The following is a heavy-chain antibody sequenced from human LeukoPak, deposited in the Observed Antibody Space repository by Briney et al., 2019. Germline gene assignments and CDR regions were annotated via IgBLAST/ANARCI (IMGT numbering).Heavy chain of an antibody. Sequence: GESLKISCKGSGYTLTSFWIGWVRQMPGKGLEWMAGICPGGSDTTYSPSFQGQVTISADKSSSTAYLLLSSLKASDTAINYCVRGWWSFDYWGQGSLVTVSS. CDR1: GYTLTSFW. CDR3: VRGWWSFDY. V-gene: IGHV5-51*01. D-gene: IGHD3-16*01. J-gene: IGHJ4*02. CDR2: ICPGGSDT.